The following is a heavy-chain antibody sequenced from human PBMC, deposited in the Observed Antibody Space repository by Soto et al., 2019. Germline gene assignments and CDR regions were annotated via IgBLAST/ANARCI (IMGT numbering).Heavy chain of an antibody. CDR1: GGSISGYY. J-gene: IGHJ4*02. Sequence: SETLSLTCTVSGGSISGYYWSWIRQPPGKGLEWIGYIYYIGNTNYNPSLKSRVTMSVDTSKNQFSLNVYSVTAADTAMYYCARGGHFDSSGYFLDCWGQGTLVTVSS. V-gene: IGHV4-59*01. CDR3: ARGGHFDSSGYFLDC. D-gene: IGHD3-22*01. CDR2: IYYIGNT.